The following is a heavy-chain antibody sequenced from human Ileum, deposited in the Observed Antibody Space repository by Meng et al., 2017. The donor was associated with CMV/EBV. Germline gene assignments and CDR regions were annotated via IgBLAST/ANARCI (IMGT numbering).Heavy chain of an antibody. D-gene: IGHD3-22*01. CDR3: ARNYYDSGPFQY. J-gene: IGHJ4*01. CDR1: GFSLSTTGVG. CDR2: IYWDDDK. Sequence: QITLKESGPPLLKPTQTLTLTCLFSGFSLSTTGVGVGWIRQPPGKALEWLALIYWDDDKRYSPSLKSRLTITKDTSKNQVVLTMTNMDPVDTATYYCARNYYDSGPFQYWGQGTLVTVSS. V-gene: IGHV2-5*02.